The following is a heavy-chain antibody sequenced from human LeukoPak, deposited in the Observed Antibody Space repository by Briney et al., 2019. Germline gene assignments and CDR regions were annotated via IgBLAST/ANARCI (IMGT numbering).Heavy chain of an antibody. J-gene: IGHJ4*02. CDR1: GGSFSGYY. V-gene: IGHV4-34*01. D-gene: IGHD4-23*01. CDR3: AREGRGGNNFDY. Sequence: SETLSLTCAVYGGSFSGYYWGWIRQPPGKGPEWIGSISYTGSTYSNPSLKSRVTISVDTSKNQFSLKLSSVTAADTAVYFCAREGRGGNNFDYWGQGTLVTVSS. CDR2: ISYTGST.